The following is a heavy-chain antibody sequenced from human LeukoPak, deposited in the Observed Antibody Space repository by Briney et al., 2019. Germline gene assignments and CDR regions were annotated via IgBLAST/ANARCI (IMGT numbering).Heavy chain of an antibody. CDR3: ARDSPGITGTTSYFDY. J-gene: IGHJ4*02. CDR1: GFTVSSNS. V-gene: IGHV3-53*05. CDR2: IYSGGNT. Sequence: GGSLRLSCTVSGFTVSSNSMSWVRQAPGKGLEWVSFIYSGGNTHYSDSVKGRFTISRDNSKNTLYLQMNSLRAEDTAVYYCARDSPGITGTTSYFDYWGQGTLVTVSS. D-gene: IGHD1-7*01.